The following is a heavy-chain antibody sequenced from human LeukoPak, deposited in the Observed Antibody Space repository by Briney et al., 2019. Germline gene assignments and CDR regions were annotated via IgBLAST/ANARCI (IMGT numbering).Heavy chain of an antibody. Sequence: GGSLRLSCTASGFTFGDYAMSWVRQAPGKGLEWVGFIRSKAYGGTTEYAASVKGRFTISRDDSKSIAYLQMNSLKTEDTAVYYCPRDRLVVVAAFYYYYYGMDVWGQGTTVTVSS. J-gene: IGHJ6*02. CDR2: IRSKAYGGTT. V-gene: IGHV3-49*04. CDR3: PRDRLVVVAAFYYYYYGMDV. CDR1: GFTFGDYA. D-gene: IGHD2-15*01.